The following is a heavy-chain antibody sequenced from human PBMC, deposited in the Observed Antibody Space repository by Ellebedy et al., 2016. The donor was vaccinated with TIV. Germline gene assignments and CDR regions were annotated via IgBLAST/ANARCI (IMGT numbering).Heavy chain of an antibody. CDR1: GGTFISYV. Sequence: SVQVSCXASGGTFISYVISWVRQAPGQGLEWMGRIIPIVGTANYAQKFQGRVTITADKSTSTAYMDLSSLRSEDTAVYYCARVTQWQGFDPWGQGTLVTVSS. J-gene: IGHJ5*02. D-gene: IGHD6-19*01. CDR2: IIPIVGTA. V-gene: IGHV1-69*04. CDR3: ARVTQWQGFDP.